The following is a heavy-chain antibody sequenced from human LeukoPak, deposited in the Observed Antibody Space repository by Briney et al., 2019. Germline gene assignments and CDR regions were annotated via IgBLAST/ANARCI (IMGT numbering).Heavy chain of an antibody. Sequence: SETLSLTCTVSGGSISSYCWSWIRQPPGKGLEWIGYIYYSGSTNYNPSLKSRVTISVDTSKNQFSLKLSSVTAADTAVYYCARDGGSSRIFDYWGQGTLVTVSS. CDR2: IYYSGST. V-gene: IGHV4-59*01. CDR3: ARDGGSSRIFDY. J-gene: IGHJ4*02. D-gene: IGHD6-13*01. CDR1: GGSISSYC.